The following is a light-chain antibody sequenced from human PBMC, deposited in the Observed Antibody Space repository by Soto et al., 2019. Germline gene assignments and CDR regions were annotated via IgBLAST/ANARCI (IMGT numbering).Light chain of an antibody. J-gene: IGKJ5*01. CDR2: GAS. Sequence: EIVMTQSPDTLSVSPGERATLSCRASQIVGGDTLAWFQQRPGQAPRLVIYGASNRAAGIPDRFSGSGSGTDFTLTVSRLEPEDFAMYYCQQYHWAPDTFGQGTRLEI. CDR3: QQYHWAPDT. CDR1: QIVGGDT. V-gene: IGKV3-20*01.